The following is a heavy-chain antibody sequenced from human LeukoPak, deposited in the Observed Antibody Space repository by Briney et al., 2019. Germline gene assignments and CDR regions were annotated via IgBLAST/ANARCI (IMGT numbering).Heavy chain of an antibody. Sequence: SETLSLTCAIYGGSFDGYSWSWIRQSPGKGLEWIGEINHSGSTNYNPSLKSRVTISVDTSKNQFSLKLSSVTAADTAVYYCARAYDSSGYIYYYYYMDVWGKGTTITVSS. CDR3: ARAYDSSGYIYYYYYMDV. CDR2: INHSGST. D-gene: IGHD3-22*01. J-gene: IGHJ6*03. V-gene: IGHV4-34*01. CDR1: GGSFDGYS.